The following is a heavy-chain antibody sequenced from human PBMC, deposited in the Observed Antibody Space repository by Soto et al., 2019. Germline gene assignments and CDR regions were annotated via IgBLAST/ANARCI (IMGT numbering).Heavy chain of an antibody. V-gene: IGHV4-34*01. CDR1: GGSFSGYY. Sequence: QVQLQQWGAGLLKPSETLSLTCAVYGGSFSGYYWSWIRQPPGKGLEWIGEINHSGSTNYNPSLKRRVTISVDTSKHQFSLKLSSVTAADTAVYYCARGQGGYSYPNWFDPWGQGTLVTVSS. J-gene: IGHJ5*02. D-gene: IGHD5-18*01. CDR2: INHSGST. CDR3: ARGQGGYSYPNWFDP.